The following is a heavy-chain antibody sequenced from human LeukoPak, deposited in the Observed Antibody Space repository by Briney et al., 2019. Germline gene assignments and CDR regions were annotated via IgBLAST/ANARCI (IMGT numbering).Heavy chain of an antibody. CDR3: ARDKVAARVFDY. V-gene: IGHV3-30*04. CDR2: ISYDGSNK. Sequence: GSLRLSCAASGFTFSSYAMHWVRQAPGKGLEWVAVISYDGSNKYYADSVKGRFTISRDNSKNTLYLQMNSLGAEDTAVYYCARDKVAARVFDYWGQGTLVTVSS. J-gene: IGHJ4*02. D-gene: IGHD6-6*01. CDR1: GFTFSSYA.